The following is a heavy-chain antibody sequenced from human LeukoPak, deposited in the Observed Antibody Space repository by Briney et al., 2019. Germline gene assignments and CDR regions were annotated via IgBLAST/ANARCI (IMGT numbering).Heavy chain of an antibody. Sequence: KASQTLSLTCTVSGGSISSGSYYWSWFRQPAEKGLEWIGRIYTSGSTYYNPSLKSRVTISVDTSKNQFSLKLSSVTAADTAVYYCARELRGPAATFQHWGQGTLVTVSS. J-gene: IGHJ1*01. CDR3: ARELRGPAATFQH. D-gene: IGHD2-2*01. CDR1: GGSISSGSYY. V-gene: IGHV4-61*02. CDR2: IYTSGST.